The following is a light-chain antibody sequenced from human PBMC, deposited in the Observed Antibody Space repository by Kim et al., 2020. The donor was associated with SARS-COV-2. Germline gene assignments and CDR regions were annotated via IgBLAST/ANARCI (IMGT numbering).Light chain of an antibody. J-gene: IGKJ4*01. V-gene: IGKV3-20*01. CDR1: QVITNGY. Sequence: YPGERVTPSCRASQVITNGYLAWYQQKPGQAPRLLMYDVSTRATGIPNRFSGRGSGTDFTLTINRLEPEDFAVYYCQQHATSPLTFGGGTKVDIK. CDR2: DVS. CDR3: QQHATSPLT.